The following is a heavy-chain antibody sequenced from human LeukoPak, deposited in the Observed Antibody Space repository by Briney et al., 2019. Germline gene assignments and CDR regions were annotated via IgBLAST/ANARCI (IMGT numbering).Heavy chain of an antibody. CDR3: ARVLTIGQQLANFDY. D-gene: IGHD6-13*01. CDR2: IYYSGST. V-gene: IGHV4-39*07. Sequence: SETLSLTCTVSGGSISSSSYYWGWIRQPPGKGLEWIGSIYYSGSTYYNPSLKRRVTISVDTSKNQFSLKLSSVTAADTAVYYCARVLTIGQQLANFDYWGQGTLVTVSS. CDR1: GGSISSSSYY. J-gene: IGHJ4*02.